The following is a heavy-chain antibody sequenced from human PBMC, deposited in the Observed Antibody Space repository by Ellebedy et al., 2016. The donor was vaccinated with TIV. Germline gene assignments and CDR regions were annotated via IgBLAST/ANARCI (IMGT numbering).Heavy chain of an antibody. CDR1: GFTFSSYA. CDR3: AKLPYGVPYFDY. V-gene: IGHV3-23*01. CDR2: ISDSATT. Sequence: GESLKISCVVSGFTFSSYAMTWVRQAPGKGLEWVSTISDSATTYYADSVKGRFTISRDNSKNTPYLQMNSLRVEDTAVYYCAKLPYGVPYFDYWGQGTLVTVSS. J-gene: IGHJ4*02. D-gene: IGHD4-17*01.